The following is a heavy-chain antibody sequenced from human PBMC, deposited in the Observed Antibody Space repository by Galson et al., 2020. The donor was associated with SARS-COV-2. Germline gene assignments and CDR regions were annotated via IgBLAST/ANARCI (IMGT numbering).Heavy chain of an antibody. CDR2: ISSSSSYI. CDR3: ARESVEDDYYYYGMDV. J-gene: IGHJ6*02. V-gene: IGHV3-21*01. Sequence: GGSLRLSCAASGFTFSSYSMNWVRQAPGKGLEWVSSISSSSSYIYYADSVKGRFTISRDNAKNSLYLQMNSLRAEDTAVYYCARESVEDDYYYYGMDVWGQGTTVTVSS. CDR1: GFTFSSYS.